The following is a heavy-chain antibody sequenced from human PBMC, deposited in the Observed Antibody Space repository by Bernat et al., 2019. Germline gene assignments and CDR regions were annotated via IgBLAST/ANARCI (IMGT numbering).Heavy chain of an antibody. CDR2: ISSSSSYI. V-gene: IGHV3-21*01. CDR3: ARAPPLSFAFCGGDCYYFDY. CDR1: GFTFSSYS. J-gene: IGHJ4*02. D-gene: IGHD2-21*02. Sequence: EVQLVESGGGLVQPGRSLRLSCAASGFTFSSYSMNWVRQAPGKGLEWVSSISSSSSYIYRADSVKGRFPISRDNATNALYLQMNSLRAEDTAVYYCARAPPLSFAFCGGDCYYFDYWGQGTLVTVSS.